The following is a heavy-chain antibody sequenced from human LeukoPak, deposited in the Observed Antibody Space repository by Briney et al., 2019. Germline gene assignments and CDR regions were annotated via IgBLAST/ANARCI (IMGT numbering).Heavy chain of an antibody. Sequence: ASVKVSCKASGYPFSTYWLHWVRQAPGQGLEWMGFVNPNDGARIYAQKFQGRITMTRDTSTNTVFMELSSLRSEDTAVYYCARGLYCYDRSTYDDFDYWGQGTLVTVSS. V-gene: IGHV1-46*01. J-gene: IGHJ4*02. CDR1: GYPFSTYW. D-gene: IGHD3-22*01. CDR2: VNPNDGAR. CDR3: ARGLYCYDRSTYDDFDY.